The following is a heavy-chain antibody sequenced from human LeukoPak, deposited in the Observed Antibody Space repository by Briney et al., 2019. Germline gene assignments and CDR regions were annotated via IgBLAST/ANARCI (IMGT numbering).Heavy chain of an antibody. CDR3: ARDLGYGDYYFFDY. CDR2: ISSSSSYV. V-gene: IGHV3-21*01. J-gene: IGHJ4*02. D-gene: IGHD4-17*01. CDR1: GFTFSTYS. Sequence: GGSLRLSCAASGFTFSTYSMTWVRQAPGKGLEWVSSISSSSSYVYYADSVQGRFTISRDNAKNSLFLQMNSLRAEDTAVYYCARDLGYGDYYFFDYWGQGTLVTVSS.